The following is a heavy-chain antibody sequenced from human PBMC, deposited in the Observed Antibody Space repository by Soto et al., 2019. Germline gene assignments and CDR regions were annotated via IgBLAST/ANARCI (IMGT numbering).Heavy chain of an antibody. D-gene: IGHD6-6*01. Sequence: QVHLVQSGAEVKKPGASVKVSCKGSGYGFTTYGITWVRQAPGQGLEWMAWISAHNGNTNYAQKLQGRVTVTRDTPTSTAYMELRSLRSDDTAVYYCARGRDGDYWGQGALVTVSS. J-gene: IGHJ4*02. V-gene: IGHV1-18*01. CDR1: GYGFTTYG. CDR3: ARGRDGDY. CDR2: ISAHNGNT.